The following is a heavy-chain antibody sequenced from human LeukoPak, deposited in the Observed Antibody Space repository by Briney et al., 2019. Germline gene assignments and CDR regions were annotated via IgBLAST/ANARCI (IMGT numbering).Heavy chain of an antibody. CDR2: ISWNSGSI. Sequence: NPGRSLRLSCATSGFTFDNYAMHWVRHAPGKGLEWVSGISWNSGSIGYADSVKGRFTISRDNAKNSLHLQMNSLRPEDTASYYCAKGVSGTAYFDYWGQGTLVTVSS. CDR3: AKGVSGTAYFDY. J-gene: IGHJ4*02. CDR1: GFTFDNYA. V-gene: IGHV3-9*01. D-gene: IGHD1/OR15-1a*01.